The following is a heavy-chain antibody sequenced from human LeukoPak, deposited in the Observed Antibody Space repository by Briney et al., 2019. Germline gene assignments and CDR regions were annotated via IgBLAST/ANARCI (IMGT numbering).Heavy chain of an antibody. CDR2: IYYSGST. CDR3: ARHVYFFAAAGPFDY. D-gene: IGHD6-13*01. V-gene: IGHV4-59*08. CDR1: GGSISSYY. Sequence: SETLSLTCSVSGGSISSYYWSWIRQPPGKGLEWIAYIYYSGSTNYNPSLKSRVTISVDTSKNQFSLKLSSVTAADTAVYYCARHVYFFAAAGPFDYWGQGTLVTVSS. J-gene: IGHJ4*02.